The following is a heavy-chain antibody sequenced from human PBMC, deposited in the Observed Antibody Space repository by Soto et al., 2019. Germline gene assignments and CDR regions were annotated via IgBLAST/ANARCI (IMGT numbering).Heavy chain of an antibody. CDR3: ARGVGGYYREAFEI. CDR2: VSGDNGYA. J-gene: IGHJ3*02. Sequence: QVQLEQSGGEVKKPGASVKVSCKASGYTFTNYGITWVRQAPEQGLEWMGWVSGDNGYAIYAQKFQVSVTVTTDTSTTTVYLELRRLRYGDTAIYYCARGVGGYYREAFEIWGPGTGVTGSS. CDR1: GYTFTNYG. D-gene: IGHD3-16*01. V-gene: IGHV1-18*01.